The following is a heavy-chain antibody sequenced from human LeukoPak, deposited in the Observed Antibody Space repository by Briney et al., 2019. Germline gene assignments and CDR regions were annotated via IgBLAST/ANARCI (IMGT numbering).Heavy chain of an antibody. CDR3: VRRGDASSGWGDHDF. J-gene: IGHJ4*02. CDR2: IGGSGDKT. CDR1: GFTFNRNA. D-gene: IGHD6-19*01. V-gene: IGHV3-23*01. Sequence: GGSLRLSCAASGFTFNRNAISWVRQAPGEGLEWVSTIGGSGDKTFYADSVKGRFTISRDNSKNMVHLQMNSLTGEDTALYYCVRRGDASSGWGDHDFWGQGALVTVPS.